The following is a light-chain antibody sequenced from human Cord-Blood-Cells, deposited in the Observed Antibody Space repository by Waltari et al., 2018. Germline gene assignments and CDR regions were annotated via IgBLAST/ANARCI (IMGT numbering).Light chain of an antibody. J-gene: IGKJ5*01. CDR1: QSISSY. V-gene: IGKV1-39*01. CDR3: QQSYSTPIT. CDR2: AAS. Sequence: DIQMTQSPSSLSASVGDSVTITCRASQSISSYLHWYQQKPGKAPKLLIYAASSLQSGVPSRFSGSGSGTDFTLPISSLQPEDFATYYCQQSYSTPITFGQGTRLEIK.